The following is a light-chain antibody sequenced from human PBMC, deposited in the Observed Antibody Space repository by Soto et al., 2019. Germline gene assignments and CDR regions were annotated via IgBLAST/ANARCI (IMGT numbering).Light chain of an antibody. CDR1: QRISSW. J-gene: IGKJ1*01. CDR3: QQYNSYPT. CDR2: KAS. Sequence: DIQMTQSPSTLSASVGDRVAITCRASQRISSWLAWYQQKPGKAPKLLIYKASSLESGVPSRVSGSGSGTEFTLTISSLQPDDFATYYCQQYNSYPTFGQGTKVEIK. V-gene: IGKV1-5*03.